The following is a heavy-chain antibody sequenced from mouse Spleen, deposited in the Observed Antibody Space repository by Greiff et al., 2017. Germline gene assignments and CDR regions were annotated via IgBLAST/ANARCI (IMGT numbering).Heavy chain of an antibody. CDR2: IDPETGGT. CDR1: GYTFTDYE. V-gene: IGHV1-15*01. CDR3: TRTITTVVGGAMDY. J-gene: IGHJ4*01. Sequence: VQLQESGAELVRPGASVTLSCKASGYTFTDYEMHWVKQTPVHGLEWIGAIDPETGGTAYNQKFKGKATLTADKSSSTAYMELRSLTSEDSAVYYCTRTITTVVGGAMDYWGQGTSVTVSS. D-gene: IGHD1-1*01.